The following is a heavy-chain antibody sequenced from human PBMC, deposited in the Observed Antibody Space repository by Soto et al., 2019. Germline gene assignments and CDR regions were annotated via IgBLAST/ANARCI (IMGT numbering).Heavy chain of an antibody. CDR1: GFTFSGSA. CDR3: TREPNVTLNDAFDI. D-gene: IGHD2-21*02. Sequence: EAQLVESGGGLVQPGGSLKLSCAASGFTFSGSAIHWVRQAYGKGLEWVGRIRNKANSYATTYAASVEGRFTISRDDSTNTAYLQMNSLKTEDTAVYYCTREPNVTLNDAFDIWGQGTMVTVSS. CDR2: IRNKANSYAT. V-gene: IGHV3-73*02. J-gene: IGHJ3*02.